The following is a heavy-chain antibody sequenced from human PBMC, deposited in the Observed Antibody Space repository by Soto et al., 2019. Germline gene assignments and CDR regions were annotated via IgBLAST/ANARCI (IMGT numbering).Heavy chain of an antibody. CDR2: IYYSGST. Sequence: XXTLSLPFAVSGGSISSSNWWSWVRQPPGKGLEWIGSIYYSGSTYYNPSLKSRVTISVDTSKNQFSLKLSSVKAADTAVYYCAKGGSGSYSNAFDIWGQGTMVTVSS. J-gene: IGHJ3*02. D-gene: IGHD3-10*01. CDR1: GGSISSSNW. CDR3: AKGGSGSYSNAFDI. V-gene: IGHV4-4*02.